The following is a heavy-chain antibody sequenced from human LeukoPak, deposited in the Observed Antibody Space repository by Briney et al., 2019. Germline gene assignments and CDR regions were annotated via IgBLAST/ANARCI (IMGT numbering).Heavy chain of an antibody. J-gene: IGHJ5*02. CDR1: GFTFDDYA. D-gene: IGHD4-11*01. Sequence: HPGGSLRLSCAAPGFTFDDYAMHWVRQGPGKGLEWDSGISWNSGSIGYADSVKGRFTISRDNAKNSLYLQMNSLRAEDTAVYYCARDVTTVTDEGGWFDPWGQGTLVTVSS. CDR3: ARDVTTVTDEGGWFDP. V-gene: IGHV3-9*01. CDR2: ISWNSGSI.